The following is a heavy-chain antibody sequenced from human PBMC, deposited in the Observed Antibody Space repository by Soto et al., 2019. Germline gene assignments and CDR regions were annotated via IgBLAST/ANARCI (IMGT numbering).Heavy chain of an antibody. J-gene: IGHJ4*02. CDR1: GFTFSSYW. Sequence: GGSLRLSCAASGFTFSSYWMSWVRQAPGKGLEWVSAISGSGGSTYYADSVKGRFTISRDNSKNTLYLQMNSLRAEDTAVYYCAKDQDYDSSGYPDYWGQGTLVTVSS. CDR2: ISGSGGST. D-gene: IGHD3-22*01. CDR3: AKDQDYDSSGYPDY. V-gene: IGHV3-23*01.